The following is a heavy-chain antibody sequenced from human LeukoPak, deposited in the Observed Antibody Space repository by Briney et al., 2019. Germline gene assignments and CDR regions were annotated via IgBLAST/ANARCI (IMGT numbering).Heavy chain of an antibody. CDR2: IDSGGST. V-gene: IGHV3-66*02. J-gene: IGHJ4*01. Sequence: GGSLRLSCTGSGFTVSSYYMSWVRQAPGKGLEWVSIIDSGGSTYYADSVKGRFTISRDNFKNTVFLQMNSLRAEDTAVYYCARDPYSKIFGGWGHGTLVTVSS. D-gene: IGHD3-3*01. CDR3: ARDPYSKIFGG. CDR1: GFTVSSYY.